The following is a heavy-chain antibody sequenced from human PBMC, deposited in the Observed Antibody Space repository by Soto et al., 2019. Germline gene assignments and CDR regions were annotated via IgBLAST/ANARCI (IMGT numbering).Heavy chain of an antibody. Sequence: GGSLRLSCAASGFTFSGYSMNWVRQAPGKGLEWVSSISSSSSYIYYADSVKGRFTISRDNAKNSLYLQMNSLRAEDTAVYYCARGPGYCSGGSCYSSGYWGQGTLVTVSS. V-gene: IGHV3-21*01. D-gene: IGHD2-15*01. J-gene: IGHJ4*02. CDR2: ISSSSSYI. CDR3: ARGPGYCSGGSCYSSGY. CDR1: GFTFSGYS.